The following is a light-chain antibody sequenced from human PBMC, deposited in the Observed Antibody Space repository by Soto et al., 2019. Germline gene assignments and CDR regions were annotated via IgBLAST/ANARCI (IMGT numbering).Light chain of an antibody. J-gene: IGKJ1*01. CDR3: QKYNSAPWT. V-gene: IGKV1-27*01. CDR2: VAP. CDR1: QGISNY. Sequence: DIQMTQSPSSLSASVGDRVTITCRASQGISNYLAWYQQQPGKVPKLLIYVAPTWQSGVPYRFSGSGSGTDFTLTISSLQPEDVATYYCQKYNSAPWTFGQGTKVEIK.